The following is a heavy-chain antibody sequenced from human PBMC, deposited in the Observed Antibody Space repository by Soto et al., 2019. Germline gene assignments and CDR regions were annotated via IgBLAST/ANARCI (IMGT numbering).Heavy chain of an antibody. V-gene: IGHV1-8*01. D-gene: IGHD5-12*01. CDR2: MNPNSGNT. Sequence: QVQLVQSGAEVKKPGASVKVSCKASGYTFTSYDINWVRQATGQGLERMGWMNPNSGNTGYAQKFQGRVTMTRNTTRSTAYMELSSLRSEDTAVYYCARGLSAGWGYSGYGSADYWGQGTLVTVSS. CDR1: GYTFTSYD. J-gene: IGHJ4*02. CDR3: ARGLSAGWGYSGYGSADY.